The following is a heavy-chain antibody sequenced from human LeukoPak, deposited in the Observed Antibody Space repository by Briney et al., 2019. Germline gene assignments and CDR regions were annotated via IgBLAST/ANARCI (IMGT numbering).Heavy chain of an antibody. V-gene: IGHV3-30*03. J-gene: IGHJ6*02. D-gene: IGHD4-17*01. CDR3: ARERDTVTDDYYGMDV. CDR1: GFTFSSYG. Sequence: PGGSLRLSCAASGFTFSSYGMHWVRQAPGKGLEWVAVISYDGSNKYYADSVKGRFTISRDNSKNTLYLQMNSLKAEDTAVYYCARERDTVTDDYYGMDVWGQGTTVTVSS. CDR2: ISYDGSNK.